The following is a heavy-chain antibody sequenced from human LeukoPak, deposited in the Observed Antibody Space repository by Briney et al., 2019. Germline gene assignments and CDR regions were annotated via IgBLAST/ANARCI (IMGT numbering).Heavy chain of an antibody. J-gene: IGHJ4*02. V-gene: IGHV3-11*06. CDR2: ISSSSSYI. Sequence: GGSLRLSCAASGFTFSDYYMSWIRQAPGKGLEWVSSISSSSSYIYYADSVKGRFTISRDNAKNSLYLQMNSLRAEDTAVYYCARAERVGDYGYWGQGTLVTVSS. D-gene: IGHD4-17*01. CDR3: ARAERVGDYGY. CDR1: GFTFSDYY.